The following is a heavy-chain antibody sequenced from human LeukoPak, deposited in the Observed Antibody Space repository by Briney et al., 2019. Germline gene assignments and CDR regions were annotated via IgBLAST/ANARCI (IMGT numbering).Heavy chain of an antibody. D-gene: IGHD6-6*01. CDR2: ISAYNGNT. V-gene: IGHV1-18*01. CDR3: ARWYSSSSRYFQH. Sequence: GASVKVSCKASGYTFTSYGISWVRQAPGQGLEWMGWISAYNGNTNYAQKLQGRVTMTTDTSTSTAHMELRSLRSDDTAVYYCARWYSSSSRYFQHWGQGTLVTVSS. CDR1: GYTFTSYG. J-gene: IGHJ1*01.